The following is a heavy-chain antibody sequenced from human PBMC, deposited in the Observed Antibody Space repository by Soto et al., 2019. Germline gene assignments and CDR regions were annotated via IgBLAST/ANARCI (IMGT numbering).Heavy chain of an antibody. CDR1: GFTFSSYS. D-gene: IGHD6-13*01. CDR3: AREGSSSLYSFDY. CDR2: ISSSTSTI. V-gene: IGHV3-48*01. J-gene: IGHJ4*02. Sequence: EVQLVESGGGLVQPGGSLRLSCAASGFTFSSYSMNWVRQAPGKGLEWVSYISSSTSTIYYADSVKGRFTISRDNAKNSLYLQMNSLRAEDTAVYYCAREGSSSLYSFDYWGQGTLVTVSS.